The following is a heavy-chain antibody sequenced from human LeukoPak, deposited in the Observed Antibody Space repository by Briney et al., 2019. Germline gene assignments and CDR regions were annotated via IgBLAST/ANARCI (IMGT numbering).Heavy chain of an antibody. Sequence: GASVKVSCKASGYTFTSYYMHWVRQAPGQGLEWMGIINPSGGSTSYAQKFQGRVTMTRDTSASTVYMELSSLRSEDTAVYYCAGDIAAAGTDYWGQGTLVTVSS. J-gene: IGHJ4*02. CDR3: AGDIAAAGTDY. D-gene: IGHD6-13*01. V-gene: IGHV1-46*01. CDR2: INPSGGST. CDR1: GYTFTSYY.